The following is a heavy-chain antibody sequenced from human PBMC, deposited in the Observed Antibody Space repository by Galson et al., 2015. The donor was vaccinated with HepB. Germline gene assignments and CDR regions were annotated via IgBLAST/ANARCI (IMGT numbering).Heavy chain of an antibody. V-gene: IGHV3-72*01. D-gene: IGHD3-16*01. CDR2: TRNKANRYTT. CDR3: TRVSSWGNYSPADY. Sequence: SLRLSCAASGFTFSDHYMDWVRQAPGKGLEWVGRTRNKANRYTTEYAASVRGRFTISRDDSKNSLYLQMNSLKTEDTAVYYCTRVSSWGNYSPADYWGQGTLVTVSS. J-gene: IGHJ4*02. CDR1: GFTFSDHY.